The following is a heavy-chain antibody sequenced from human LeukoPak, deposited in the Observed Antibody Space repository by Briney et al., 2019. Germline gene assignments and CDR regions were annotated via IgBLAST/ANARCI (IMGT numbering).Heavy chain of an antibody. J-gene: IGHJ4*02. V-gene: IGHV3-21*01. CDR2: ISSDNNYI. D-gene: IGHD3-22*01. CDR3: ARAPGAMIVLD. CDR1: GFTFSGYS. Sequence: GGSLRLSCAASGFTFSGYSMNWVRQAPGKGLEWVSSISSDNNYIYYADSVKGRFTISRDNAKNSLYLQMNSLRVEDTAVYYCARAPGAMIVLDWGQGTLVTVSS.